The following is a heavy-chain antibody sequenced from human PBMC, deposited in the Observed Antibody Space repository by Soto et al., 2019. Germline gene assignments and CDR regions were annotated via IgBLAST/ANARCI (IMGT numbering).Heavy chain of an antibody. J-gene: IGHJ2*01. CDR1: GFTFSNHG. CDR2: ISSDGSNK. CDR3: AQEVGTAVTAFTNWYFDF. Sequence: QVQLVESGGGVVQPGRSLRLSCAASGFTFSNHGMHWVRQAPGKGLEWVGVISSDGSNKYYADSVKGRFTISRDNSKNTLYLQMNSLRAEDTAVCYCAQEVGTAVTAFTNWYFDFWGRGTLVTVSS. D-gene: IGHD2-21*02. V-gene: IGHV3-30*18.